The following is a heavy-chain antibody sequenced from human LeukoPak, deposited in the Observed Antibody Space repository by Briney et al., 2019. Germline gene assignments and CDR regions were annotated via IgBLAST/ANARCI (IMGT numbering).Heavy chain of an antibody. CDR2: LSDGGGTT. CDR3: AKAGGYSYGYALDY. J-gene: IGHJ4*02. D-gene: IGHD5-18*01. Sequence: GGTLRLSCAASGFTFSSYGMNWVRQAPGKGLEWVSALSDGGGTTYYADSVKGRFTISRDNSKNTLYLQMNSLRAEDTAVYYCAKAGGYSYGYALDYWGQGTLVTVSS. V-gene: IGHV3-23*01. CDR1: GFTFSSYG.